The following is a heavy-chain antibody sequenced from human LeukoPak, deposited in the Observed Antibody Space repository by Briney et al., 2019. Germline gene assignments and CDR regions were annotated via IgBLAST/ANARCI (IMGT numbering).Heavy chain of an antibody. Sequence: SETLSLTCAVYGVSFSGYYWSWIRQPPGKGLEWIGEINHSGSTNYNPSLKSRVTISVDTSKNQFSLKLSSVTAADTAVYYCARGPRLSRALGYWGQGTLVTVSS. V-gene: IGHV4-34*01. CDR3: ARGPRLSRALGY. D-gene: IGHD6-6*01. CDR1: GVSFSGYY. J-gene: IGHJ4*02. CDR2: INHSGST.